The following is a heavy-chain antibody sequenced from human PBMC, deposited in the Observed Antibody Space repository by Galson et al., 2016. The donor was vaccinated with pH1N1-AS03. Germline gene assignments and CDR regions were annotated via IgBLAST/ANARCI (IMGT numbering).Heavy chain of an antibody. CDR1: GSTFSSYG. D-gene: IGHD3/OR15-3a*01. J-gene: IGHJ4*02. CDR2: ISYDGSNK. V-gene: IGHV3-30*18. CDR3: ANDFNYDFWSGYSFY. Sequence: SLRLSCAASGSTFSSYGMHWVRQAPGKGLEWVAVISYDGSNKYYADSVKGRFSISRDNSKNTLFLQMSALRAEDTAVYYCANDFNYDFWSGYSFYCGQGTLVTVSS.